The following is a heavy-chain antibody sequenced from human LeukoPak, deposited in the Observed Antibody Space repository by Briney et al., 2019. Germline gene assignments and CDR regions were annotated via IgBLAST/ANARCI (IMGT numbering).Heavy chain of an antibody. CDR1: GFTFSSYA. D-gene: IGHD5-12*01. CDR2: ISGDGLNT. CDR3: AKSGYSGPYFHYGMDV. Sequence: PGGSLRLSCAASGFTFSSYAMSWVRQAPGKGLEWVSGISGDGLNTYYADSVKGRFSISRDNSKNTLYLQMNSLRAEDTATYYCAKSGYSGPYFHYGMDVWGQGTTVTVSS. J-gene: IGHJ6*02. V-gene: IGHV3-23*01.